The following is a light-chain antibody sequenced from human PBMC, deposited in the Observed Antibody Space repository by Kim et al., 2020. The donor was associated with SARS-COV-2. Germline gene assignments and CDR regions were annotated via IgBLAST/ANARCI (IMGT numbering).Light chain of an antibody. Sequence: VAPGASASRDCRASQSVSSNLACNQQNPGQAPGLLIYGASTRATGFPARFSASGSATEFTLTISSLRSEDCAVYNCQHYNNAALTFGGGSKV. CDR3: QHYNNAALT. J-gene: IGKJ4*01. V-gene: IGKV3-15*01. CDR2: GAS. CDR1: QSVSSN.